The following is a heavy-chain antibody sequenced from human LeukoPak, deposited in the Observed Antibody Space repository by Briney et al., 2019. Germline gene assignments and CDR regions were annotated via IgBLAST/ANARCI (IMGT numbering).Heavy chain of an antibody. V-gene: IGHV4-34*01. CDR1: GGSFSGYY. CDR2: INHSGST. CDR3: ARKEGGQLVNTRRWFDP. Sequence: SETLSLTCAVYGGSFSGYYWSWIRQPPGKGLEWIGEINHSGSTNYNPSLKSRVTISVDTSKNQFSLKLRSVTAADTAVYYCARKEGGQLVNTRRWFDPWGQGTLVTVSS. D-gene: IGHD6-13*01. J-gene: IGHJ5*02.